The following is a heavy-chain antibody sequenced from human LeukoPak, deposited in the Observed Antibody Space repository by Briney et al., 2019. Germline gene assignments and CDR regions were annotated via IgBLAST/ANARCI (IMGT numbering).Heavy chain of an antibody. CDR3: ARDVRDSSGYYLRAFGY. V-gene: IGHV4-4*07. J-gene: IGHJ4*02. Sequence: SETLSLTCAVYGGSFSGYYWSWIRQPAGKGLEWIGRIYTSGSTNYNPSLKSRVTISVDTSKNQFSLKLSSVTAADTAVYYCARDVRDSSGYYLRAFGYWGQGTLVTVPS. D-gene: IGHD3-22*01. CDR2: IYTSGST. CDR1: GGSFSGYY.